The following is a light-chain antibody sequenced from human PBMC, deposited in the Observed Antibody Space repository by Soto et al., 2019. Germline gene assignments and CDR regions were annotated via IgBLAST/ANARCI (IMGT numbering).Light chain of an antibody. V-gene: IGKV3-11*01. Sequence: EIVLTQSPATLSLSPGERATLSCRASQSVSSYLAWYQQKPGQAPRLLIDDASNRATGIPARFSGSGSGTEFTLTTSSREPEDFAVYYCQQRSNWPPTFGQGTKLEIK. CDR1: QSVSSY. CDR3: QQRSNWPPT. J-gene: IGKJ2*01. CDR2: DAS.